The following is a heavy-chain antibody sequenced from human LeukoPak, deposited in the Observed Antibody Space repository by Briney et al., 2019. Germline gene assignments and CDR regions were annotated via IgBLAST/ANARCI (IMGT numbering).Heavy chain of an antibody. J-gene: IGHJ4*02. Sequence: EASVTVSCKASGYTFTGYYMHWVRQAPGQGLEWMGWINPNSGGTNYAQKFQGRVTMTRDTSISTAYMELSRLRSDDTAVYYCARALATMVRGVPYYWGQGTLVTVSS. V-gene: IGHV1-2*02. CDR1: GYTFTGYY. CDR3: ARALATMVRGVPYY. CDR2: INPNSGGT. D-gene: IGHD3-10*01.